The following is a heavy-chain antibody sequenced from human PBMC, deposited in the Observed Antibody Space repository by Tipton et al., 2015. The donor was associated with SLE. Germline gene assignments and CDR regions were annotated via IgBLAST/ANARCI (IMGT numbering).Heavy chain of an antibody. CDR3: ARETTHASNWRYDF. D-gene: IGHD6-13*01. CDR2: MYYTGRI. J-gene: IGHJ4*02. V-gene: IGHV4-39*07. Sequence: TLSLTCTVSGDSISSGNNNWGWIRQPPGKGLEWIGSMYYTGRIYYNLSLKSRVTISIDTSKNQFSLKLSSVTAADTAVYFCARETTHASNWRYDFWGQGTLVTVSS. CDR1: GDSISSGNNN.